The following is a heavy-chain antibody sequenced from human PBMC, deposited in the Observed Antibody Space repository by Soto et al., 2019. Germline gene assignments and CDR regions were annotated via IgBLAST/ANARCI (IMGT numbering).Heavy chain of an antibody. V-gene: IGHV1-8*02. CDR2: MNPINGAT. J-gene: IGHJ6*02. Sequence: ASVKVSCKASGYDFTAYDINWVLQSSVQWLEWMGWMNPINGATGTARRFQGRVSLSRNTATGTAYLELTSLRSDDTAVYYCGRGPSPRAPAGGTPYYYAMDVWGQGTTVTVSS. CDR3: GRGPSPRAPAGGTPYYYAMDV. D-gene: IGHD6-13*01. CDR1: GYDFTAYD.